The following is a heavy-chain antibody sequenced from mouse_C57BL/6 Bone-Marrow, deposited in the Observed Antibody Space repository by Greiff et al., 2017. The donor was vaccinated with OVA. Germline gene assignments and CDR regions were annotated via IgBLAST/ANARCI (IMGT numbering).Heavy chain of an antibody. CDR2: IDPSDSYT. D-gene: IGHD2-1*01. CDR3: ARRGYGKGFAY. Sequence: QVQLQQPGAELVRPGTSVKLSCKASGYTFTSYWMHWVKQRPGQGLEWIGVIDPSDSYTNYNQKFKGKATLTVDKSSSTAYMQLSSLTSEDSAVYYCARRGYGKGFAYWGQGTLVTVSA. CDR1: GYTFTSYW. J-gene: IGHJ3*01. V-gene: IGHV1-59*01.